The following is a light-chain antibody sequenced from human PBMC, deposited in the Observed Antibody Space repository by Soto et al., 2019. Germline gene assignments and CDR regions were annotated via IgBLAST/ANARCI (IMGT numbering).Light chain of an antibody. V-gene: IGKV1-5*01. Sequence: DIQMTQSPSTLSGTVGDRVTITCRASQTISSWLAWYQQKPGKAPKLLIYDASSLESGVPSRFSGSGSGSGTEFTLTISSLQPDDFATYYCQQYESYSTFGQGTTVDIK. J-gene: IGKJ1*01. CDR3: QQYESYST. CDR1: QTISSW. CDR2: DAS.